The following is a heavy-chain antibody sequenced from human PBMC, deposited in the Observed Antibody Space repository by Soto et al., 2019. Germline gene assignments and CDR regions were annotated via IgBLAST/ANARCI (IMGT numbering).Heavy chain of an antibody. V-gene: IGHV4-39*01. CDR2: IYYSGST. CDR1: GGSIISSSYY. D-gene: IGHD3-3*01. J-gene: IGHJ6*02. Sequence: SETLSLTCTVSGGSIISSSYYWGWIRQPPGKGLEWIGSIYYSGSTYYNPSLKSRVTISVDTSNNQFSLKLSSVTAADTSVYYCASLLYDFWSGYSDYYGMDVWGQGTTVT. CDR3: ASLLYDFWSGYSDYYGMDV.